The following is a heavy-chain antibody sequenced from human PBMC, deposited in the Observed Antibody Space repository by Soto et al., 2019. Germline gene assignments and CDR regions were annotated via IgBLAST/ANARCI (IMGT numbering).Heavy chain of an antibody. Sequence: SLRLSCAASGFTVSSNYMSWVRQAPGKGLEWVSVIYSGGSTYYADSVKGRFTISRHNSKNTLYLQMNSLRAEDTAVYYCATSRYCSSTSCYALNYWGQGTLVTVSS. CDR3: ATSRYCSSTSCYALNY. CDR1: GFTVSSNY. V-gene: IGHV3-53*04. D-gene: IGHD2-2*01. CDR2: IYSGGST. J-gene: IGHJ4*02.